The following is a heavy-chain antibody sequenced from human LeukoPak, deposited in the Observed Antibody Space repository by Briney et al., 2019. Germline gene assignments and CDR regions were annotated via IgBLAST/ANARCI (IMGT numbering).Heavy chain of an antibody. V-gene: IGHV3-48*01. CDR1: GFTFSSYS. Sequence: GGSLRLSCAASGFTFSSYSMNWVRQAPGKGLEWVSYISSSSSTIYYADSVKGRFTISRDNAKNSLYLQMNSPRAEDTAVYYCAREGGYCSGGSCYWDDYWGQGTLVTVSS. D-gene: IGHD2-15*01. J-gene: IGHJ4*02. CDR3: AREGGYCSGGSCYWDDY. CDR2: ISSSSSTI.